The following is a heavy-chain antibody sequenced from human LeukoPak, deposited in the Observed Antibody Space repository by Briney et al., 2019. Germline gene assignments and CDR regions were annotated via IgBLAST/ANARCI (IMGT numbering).Heavy chain of an antibody. CDR1: GYTFTSYG. V-gene: IGHV1-18*01. J-gene: IGHJ6*03. CDR3: ARKVHYYYYYMDV. CDR2: ISAYNGNT. Sequence: ASVKVSCKASGYTFTSYGISWVRQAPGQGLEWMGWISAYNGNTNYAQKLQGRVTMTTDTSTSTAYMELRSLRSPDTAVHYCARKVHYYYYYMDVWGKGTTVTVSS.